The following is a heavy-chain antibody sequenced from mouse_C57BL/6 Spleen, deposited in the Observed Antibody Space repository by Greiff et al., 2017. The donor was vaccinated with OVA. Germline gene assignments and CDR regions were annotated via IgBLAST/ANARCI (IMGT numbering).Heavy chain of an antibody. Sequence: EVHLVESGEGLVKPGGSLKLSCAASGFTFSSYAMSWVRQTPEKRLEWVAYISSGGDYIYYADTVKGRFTISRDNARNTLYLQMSSLKSEDTAMYYCTREKDYYGSLRYFDGWGTGTTVTVSS. CDR2: ISSGGDYI. J-gene: IGHJ1*03. D-gene: IGHD1-1*01. V-gene: IGHV5-9-1*02. CDR1: GFTFSSYA. CDR3: TREKDYYGSLRYFDG.